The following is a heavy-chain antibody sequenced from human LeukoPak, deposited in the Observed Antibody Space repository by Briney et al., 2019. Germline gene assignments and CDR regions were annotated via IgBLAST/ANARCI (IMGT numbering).Heavy chain of an antibody. V-gene: IGHV3-64*01. CDR1: GFTFSTYA. CDR3: ARGKGIYCGGDCSALDY. D-gene: IGHD2-21*02. CDR2: ISTNGGNT. Sequence: GGSLRLSCAASGFTFSTYAMHWVRQAPGKGLEYVSAISTNGGNTYYANSVKGRFTISRDNSKNTLFLQMGSLRAEDVAVYYCARGKGIYCGGDCSALDYWGQGALVTVSP. J-gene: IGHJ4*02.